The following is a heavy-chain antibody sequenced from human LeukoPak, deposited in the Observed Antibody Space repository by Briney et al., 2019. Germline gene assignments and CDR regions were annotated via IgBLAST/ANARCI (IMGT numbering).Heavy chain of an antibody. Sequence: GASVKVSCKVSGYTFTGYDLHWVRQAPGQGLEWMGLITPDSGATRYAQKFQGGITMTRDTSIATAYMEMTRLTSDDSAIYYCVRSCGSPPCSHEGRFDYWGQGTPLTVSS. D-gene: IGHD2-2*01. J-gene: IGHJ4*02. CDR1: GYTFTGYD. CDR2: ITPDSGAT. V-gene: IGHV1-2*02. CDR3: VRSCGSPPCSHEGRFDY.